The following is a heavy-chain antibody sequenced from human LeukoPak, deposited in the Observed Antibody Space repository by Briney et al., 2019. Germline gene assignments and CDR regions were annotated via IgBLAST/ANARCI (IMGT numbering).Heavy chain of an antibody. Sequence: PGGSLRLSCAASGFTFSSYEMNWVRQAPGKGLEWVSYISSSDSTIYYADSVKGRFTISRDNAKNSLYLQMNSLRAEDTAVYYCVRQYYYGSGSYLWAPDYWGQGTLVTVSS. CDR1: GFTFSSYE. D-gene: IGHD3-10*01. V-gene: IGHV3-48*03. CDR3: VRQYYYGSGSYLWAPDY. J-gene: IGHJ4*02. CDR2: ISSSDSTI.